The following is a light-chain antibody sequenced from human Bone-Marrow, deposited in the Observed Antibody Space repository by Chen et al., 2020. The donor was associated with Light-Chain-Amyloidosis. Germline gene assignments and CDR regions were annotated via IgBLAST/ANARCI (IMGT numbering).Light chain of an antibody. CDR1: QSISSW. Sequence: DIQMTQSPSILSASVGDRVTITCRASQSISSWLAWYQQKPGKAPNLLISMASSLGSGVPSRFSGSGSGTEFTLTISSLQPDDFATYYCQQYHVYSTFGQGTKVEIK. CDR2: MAS. CDR3: QQYHVYST. V-gene: IGKV1-5*03. J-gene: IGKJ1*01.